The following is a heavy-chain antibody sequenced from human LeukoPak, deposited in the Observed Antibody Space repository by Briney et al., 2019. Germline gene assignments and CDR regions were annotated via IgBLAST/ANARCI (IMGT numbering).Heavy chain of an antibody. CDR3: ARRIRGAPTDH. V-gene: IGHV1-8*01. J-gene: IGHJ4*02. Sequence: ASVKVSCKASGYTFTTYVLNWVRQATGQGLEWMGWMNPNSGNTGYAQKFQGRVTMTRNTSISTAYMELNNLTSEDTAVYYCARRIRGAPTDHWGQGTLVTVSS. D-gene: IGHD3-10*01. CDR1: GYTFTTYV. CDR2: MNPNSGNT.